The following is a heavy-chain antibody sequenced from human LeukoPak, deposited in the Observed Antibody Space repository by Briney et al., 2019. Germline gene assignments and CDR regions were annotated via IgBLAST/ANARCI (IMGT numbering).Heavy chain of an antibody. V-gene: IGHV1-2*02. Sequence: ASVTVSCTASGYTLTPYYIHWVRQAPGHGLEWVGWINPNSGGTNYAQNFKGRVTMTRDTSISTDYMDLSRWRSDDTAVYYCARALHPAGLDIWGQGTMVTVSS. CDR1: GYTLTPYY. J-gene: IGHJ3*02. CDR3: ARALHPAGLDI. CDR2: INPNSGGT.